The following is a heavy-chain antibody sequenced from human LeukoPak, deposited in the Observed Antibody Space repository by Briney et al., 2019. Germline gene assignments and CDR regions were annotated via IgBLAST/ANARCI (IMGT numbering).Heavy chain of an antibody. V-gene: IGHV4-61*01. CDR1: GCSVSSGSYY. CDR3: ARDSIRGRKNAFDI. D-gene: IGHD6-6*01. CDR2: IYYSGST. Sequence: RTSETLSLTCTVSGCSVSSGSYYWSWIRQPPGKGLEWIGYIYYSGSTNYNPSLKIRVTISVDTSKIQFSLKLSSVTAADTAVYYCARDSIRGRKNAFDIWGQGTMVTVSS. J-gene: IGHJ3*02.